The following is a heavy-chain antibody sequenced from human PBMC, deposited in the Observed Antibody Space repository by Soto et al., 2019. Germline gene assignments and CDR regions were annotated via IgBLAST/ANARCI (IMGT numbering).Heavy chain of an antibody. J-gene: IGHJ4*02. CDR2: IYWDDDK. Sequence: QITLKESGPTLVKPTQTLTLTCTFSGFSLSTGGVGVGWIRQPPGKALEWLALIYWDDDKRYSPSLKSRLTITTDTSKNQVVLTMTHMDPVDTATYYCAHRLYSSAWPWDSGVFDYWGQGTLVTVSS. V-gene: IGHV2-5*02. D-gene: IGHD6-19*01. CDR3: AHRLYSSAWPWDSGVFDY. CDR1: GFSLSTGGVG.